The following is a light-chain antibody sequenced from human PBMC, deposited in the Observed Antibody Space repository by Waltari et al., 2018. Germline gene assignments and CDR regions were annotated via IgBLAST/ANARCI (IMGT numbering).Light chain of an antibody. Sequence: QSVLTQPPSVSGTPGQRVSIPCSGSMSNIGGNTVSWYRQFPGSAPKVLIYGDNRRPSGVPGRFSGSKSDTSASLAISGLQSEDEALYYCASWDDRLNGVIFGGGTKVTVL. CDR2: GDN. CDR1: MSNIGGNT. CDR3: ASWDDRLNGVI. J-gene: IGLJ2*01. V-gene: IGLV1-44*01.